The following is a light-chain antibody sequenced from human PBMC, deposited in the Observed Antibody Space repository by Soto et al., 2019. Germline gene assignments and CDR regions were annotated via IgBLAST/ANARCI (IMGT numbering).Light chain of an antibody. J-gene: IGKJ3*01. V-gene: IGKV3-20*01. CDR1: QSVYSSY. CDR2: RAS. CDR3: QQFGHSPLFA. Sequence: VVLTQSPGTLSLSPGEGVTLSCRASQSVYSSYIAWYQHQRGQAPRLLIYRASYRATGIPDRFSGGGSGTDFTLNISRREPEDAAVYYCQQFGHSPLFAFGPGTKVQIK.